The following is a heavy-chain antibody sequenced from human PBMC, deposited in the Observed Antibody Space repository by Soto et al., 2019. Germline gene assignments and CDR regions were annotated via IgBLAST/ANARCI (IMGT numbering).Heavy chain of an antibody. Sequence: LRLSCAASGFTFSSYSMNWVRQAPGKGLEWVSSISSSSSYIYYADSVKGRFTISRDNAKNSLYLQMNSLRAEDTAVYYCARGQNYDYVWGSYLADYYFDYWGQGTLVTVSS. CDR2: ISSSSSYI. CDR1: GFTFSSYS. D-gene: IGHD3-16*02. J-gene: IGHJ4*02. V-gene: IGHV3-21*01. CDR3: ARGQNYDYVWGSYLADYYFDY.